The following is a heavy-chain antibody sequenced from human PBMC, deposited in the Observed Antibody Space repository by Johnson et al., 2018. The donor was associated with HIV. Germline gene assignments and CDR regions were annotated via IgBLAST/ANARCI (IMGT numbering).Heavy chain of an antibody. Sequence: QVQLVESGGGVVQPGRSLRLSCAASGFTFSSYGMHWVRQAPGKGLEWVAFRRYDGSNKYYADSVKGRFTISRDNSKNTLYLQMNSLRAEDTAVYYCALTDYGDYPQRVPDAFDIWGQGTMVTVSS. CDR1: GFTFSSYG. J-gene: IGHJ3*02. CDR2: RRYDGSNK. D-gene: IGHD4-17*01. CDR3: ALTDYGDYPQRVPDAFDI. V-gene: IGHV3-30*02.